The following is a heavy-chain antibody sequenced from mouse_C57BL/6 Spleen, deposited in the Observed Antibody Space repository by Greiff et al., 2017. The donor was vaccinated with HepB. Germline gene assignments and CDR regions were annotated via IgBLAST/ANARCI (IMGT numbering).Heavy chain of an antibody. J-gene: IGHJ1*03. CDR2: IDPSDSET. D-gene: IGHD2-1*01. CDR1: GYTFTSYW. Sequence: QVQLQQPGAELVRPGSSVKLSCKASGYTFTSYWMHWVKQRPIQGLEWIGNIDPSDSETHYNQKFKDKATLTVDKSSSTAYMQLSSLTSEDSAVYYCARSEGYGNYGYFDVWGTGTTVTVSS. V-gene: IGHV1-52*01. CDR3: ARSEGYGNYGYFDV.